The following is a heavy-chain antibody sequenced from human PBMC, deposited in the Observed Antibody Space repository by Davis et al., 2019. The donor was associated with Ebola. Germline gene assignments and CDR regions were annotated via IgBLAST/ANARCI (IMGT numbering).Heavy chain of an antibody. V-gene: IGHV4-59*01. D-gene: IGHD3-22*01. CDR2: SHYSGST. Sequence: GSLRLSCTVSGVSITSYYWSWVRQPPGKRLEWIGYSHYSGSTNYNPSLKSRVTISTDTSRSQFSLTLSSVTAADTAVYYCARLVALYDNSGYAYLDYWGQGILVTVSS. CDR1: GVSITSYY. CDR3: ARLVALYDNSGYAYLDY. J-gene: IGHJ4*02.